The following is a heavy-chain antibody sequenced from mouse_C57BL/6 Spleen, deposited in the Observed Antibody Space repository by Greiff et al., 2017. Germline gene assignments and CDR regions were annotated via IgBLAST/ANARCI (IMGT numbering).Heavy chain of an antibody. V-gene: IGHV1-9*01. CDR3: ARVHYDYDGGLYYAMDY. Sequence: VQLQQSGAELMKPGASVTLSCKATGYTFTSYWIEWVKQRPGHGLEWIGEILPGSGSTNYNEKFKGKATFTADTSSNTAYMQLSGLTTEDSAIYYCARVHYDYDGGLYYAMDYWGQGTSVTVSS. CDR1: GYTFTSYW. D-gene: IGHD2-4*01. J-gene: IGHJ4*01. CDR2: ILPGSGST.